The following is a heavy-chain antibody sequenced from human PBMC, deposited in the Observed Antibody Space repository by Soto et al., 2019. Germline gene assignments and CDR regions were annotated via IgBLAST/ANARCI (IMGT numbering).Heavy chain of an antibody. D-gene: IGHD6-19*01. Sequence: PSETLSLTCAVYGGSFSGYYWSWIRQPPGKGLEWIGEINHSGSTNYNPSLKSRVTISVDTSKNQFSLKLSSVTAADTAVYYCARGPVGAVAGNFDYWGQGTLVTVSS. CDR3: ARGPVGAVAGNFDY. CDR2: INHSGST. J-gene: IGHJ4*02. V-gene: IGHV4-34*01. CDR1: GGSFSGYY.